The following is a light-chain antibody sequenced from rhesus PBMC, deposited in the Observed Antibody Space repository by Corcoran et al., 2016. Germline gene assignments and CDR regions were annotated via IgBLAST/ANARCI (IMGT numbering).Light chain of an antibody. Sequence: DIQMTQSPSSLSASVGDTVTITCRASQGISSYLNWFQQKPGKAPKLLIYAASTLESGVPSRFSGIGSGTDVTLTIISLQPEDFATYYCLQHNSYPFTFGPGTKLDIK. CDR1: QGISSY. CDR3: LQHNSYPFT. J-gene: IGKJ3*01. V-gene: IGKV1-28*01. CDR2: AAS.